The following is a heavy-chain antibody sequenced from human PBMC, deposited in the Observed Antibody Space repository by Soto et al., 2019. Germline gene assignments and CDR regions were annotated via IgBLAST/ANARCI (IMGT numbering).Heavy chain of an antibody. V-gene: IGHV3-23*01. Sequence: GGSLRLSCAASGFTFSSYAMSWVRQAPGKGLEWVSAISGSGGSTYYADSVKGRFTISRDNSKNTLYLQMNSLRAEDTAVYYCAKGVGYGDTDYYYMDVWGKGTTVTVSS. J-gene: IGHJ6*03. CDR3: AKGVGYGDTDYYYMDV. CDR1: GFTFSSYA. D-gene: IGHD4-17*01. CDR2: ISGSGGST.